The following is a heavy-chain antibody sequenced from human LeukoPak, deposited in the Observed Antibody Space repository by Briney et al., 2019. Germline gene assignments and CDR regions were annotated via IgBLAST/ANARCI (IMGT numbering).Heavy chain of an antibody. CDR1: GFTFSSYA. V-gene: IGHV3-23*01. CDR3: AKAPIAALDAFDI. J-gene: IGHJ3*02. Sequence: GGSLRLSCAASGFTFSSYAMSWVRQAPGKGLEWVSAISGSGGSTYYADSVKGRFTISRDNSKNMLYLQMNSLRAEDTAVYYCAKAPIAALDAFDIWGQGTMVTVSS. CDR2: ISGSGGST. D-gene: IGHD6-6*01.